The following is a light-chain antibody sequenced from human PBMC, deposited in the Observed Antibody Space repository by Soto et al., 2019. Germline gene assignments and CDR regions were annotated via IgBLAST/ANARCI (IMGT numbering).Light chain of an antibody. CDR2: EVS. J-gene: IGLJ1*01. CDR1: SSDVGSYNL. CDR3: CSYAGSSTYV. V-gene: IGLV2-23*02. Sequence: QSALTQPASVSGSPGQSIPIPCPGTSSDVGSYNLVSWYQQHPGKAPKLMIYEVSKRPSGVSNRFSGSKSGNTASLTISGLQAEDEADYYCCSYAGSSTYVFGTGTKLTVL.